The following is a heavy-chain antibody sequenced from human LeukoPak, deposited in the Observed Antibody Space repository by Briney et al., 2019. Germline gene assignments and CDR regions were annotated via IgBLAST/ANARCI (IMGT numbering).Heavy chain of an antibody. Sequence: SETLSLTCAVYGASFSANYWIWIRQPPGKGLEWIGEINHSGTITYKPSLRSRLTISADTSKNQFSLKLSSVTAADTAVYYCARYCGSENYCISYWGQGTLVTVSS. CDR1: GASFSANY. CDR3: ARYCGSENYCISY. D-gene: IGHD3-10*01. CDR2: INHSGTI. V-gene: IGHV4-34*01. J-gene: IGHJ4*01.